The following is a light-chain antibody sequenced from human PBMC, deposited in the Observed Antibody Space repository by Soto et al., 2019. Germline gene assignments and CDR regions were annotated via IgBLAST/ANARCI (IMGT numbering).Light chain of an antibody. V-gene: IGKV1-8*01. Sequence: AIRMTQSPSSFSASTGDRVTITCRASQGISSYLAWYQQKQGKAPKLLIYAASTLQSGVPSRFSGRGCGTDFTLTISCLQSEDFATYYCQQYYSYPLTFGPGTKVDIK. CDR2: AAS. CDR1: QGISSY. CDR3: QQYYSYPLT. J-gene: IGKJ3*01.